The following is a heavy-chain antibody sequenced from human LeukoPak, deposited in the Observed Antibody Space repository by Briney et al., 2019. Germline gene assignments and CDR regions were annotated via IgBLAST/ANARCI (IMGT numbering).Heavy chain of an antibody. CDR3: ARDNSVGDSAWWFDP. J-gene: IGHJ5*02. Sequence: ASVKVSCKASGYTFTNNFMHWVRQAPGQGLEWMGIINPSGDNTWYAQKFQGRVTMTRDMATSTDYMEVSSLRSEDTAVYYCARDNSVGDSAWWFDPWGQGTLVTVSS. CDR2: INPSGDNT. V-gene: IGHV1-46*01. CDR1: GYTFTNNF. D-gene: IGHD5-12*01.